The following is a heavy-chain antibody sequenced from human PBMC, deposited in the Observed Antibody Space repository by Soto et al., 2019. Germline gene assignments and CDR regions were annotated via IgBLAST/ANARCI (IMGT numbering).Heavy chain of an antibody. Sequence: QVQLVQSGAEVKKPGSSVKVSCKASGGTFSSYAISWVRQAPGQGLEWMGGIIPIFGTANYAQKFPGRVTITADESTSTAYMELSSLRSEDTAVYYCAREWIVGNSRGYYFDYWGQGTLVTVSS. V-gene: IGHV1-69*01. J-gene: IGHJ4*02. D-gene: IGHD2-15*01. CDR2: IIPIFGTA. CDR3: AREWIVGNSRGYYFDY. CDR1: GGTFSSYA.